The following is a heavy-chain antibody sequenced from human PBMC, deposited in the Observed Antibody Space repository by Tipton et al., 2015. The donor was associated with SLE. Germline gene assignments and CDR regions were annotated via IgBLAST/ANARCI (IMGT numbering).Heavy chain of an antibody. CDR3: ARDGSPYYFES. CDR1: GGSMTGSY. CDR2: IYYSGDT. D-gene: IGHD2-2*03. J-gene: IGHJ4*02. V-gene: IGHV4-59*12. Sequence: GLVKPSETLSLTCSVSGGSMTGSYWSWVRQPPGRGLEWIGSIYYSGDTHYNPSLNSRVTMSADTSKNQFSLKLNSATAADTAMYYCARDGSPYYFESWGQGTLVTVSS.